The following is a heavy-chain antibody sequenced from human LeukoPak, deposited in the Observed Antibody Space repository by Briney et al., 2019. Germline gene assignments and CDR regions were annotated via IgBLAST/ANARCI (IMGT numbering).Heavy chain of an antibody. D-gene: IGHD2-2*01. J-gene: IGHJ5*02. Sequence: GGSLRLSCAASGFTFDDYAMPWVRQAPGKGLEWVSGISWNSGSIGYADSVKGRFTISRDNAKNSLYLQMNSLRAEDTALYYCAKGLGYCSSTSCYENWFDPWGQGTLVTVSS. CDR2: ISWNSGSI. V-gene: IGHV3-9*01. CDR1: GFTFDDYA. CDR3: AKGLGYCSSTSCYENWFDP.